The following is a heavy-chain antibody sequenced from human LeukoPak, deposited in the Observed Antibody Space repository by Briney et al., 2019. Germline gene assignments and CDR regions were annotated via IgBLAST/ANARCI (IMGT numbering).Heavy chain of an antibody. CDR1: GGSLSPYY. D-gene: IGHD3-16*01. V-gene: IGHV4-59*08. J-gene: IGHJ6*02. CDR2: IHYSGST. Sequence: SETLSLTCTVSGGSLSPYYWGWIRQPPGKGLEWIAFIHYSGSTNYNFSLRTRVTISVDTTKNQFSLKVSSVTAADTAIYYCARQGDGVEYFYAVDVWGQGTTVTVSS. CDR3: ARQGDGVEYFYAVDV.